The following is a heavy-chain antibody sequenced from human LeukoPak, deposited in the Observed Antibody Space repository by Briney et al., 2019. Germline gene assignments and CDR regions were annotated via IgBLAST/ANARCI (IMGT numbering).Heavy chain of an antibody. CDR3: GRDYGDYGAFDI. J-gene: IGHJ3*02. D-gene: IGHD4-17*01. CDR2: ISYSGSA. CDR1: GGSISSTSSY. Sequence: SETLSLTCTVSGGSISSTSSYWGWIRQPPGKGLEWIGSISYSGSADYNPSLRGRVTISVDTSKNQFSLTLSSVTAADTAGYYCGRDYGDYGAFDIWGQGTMVTVSS. V-gene: IGHV4-39*02.